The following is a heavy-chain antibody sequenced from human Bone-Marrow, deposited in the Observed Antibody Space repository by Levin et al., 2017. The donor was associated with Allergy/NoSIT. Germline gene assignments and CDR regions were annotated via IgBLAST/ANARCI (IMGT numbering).Heavy chain of an antibody. CDR3: VKGSSGWFQEEDS. Sequence: ASVKVSCRASGFTFHTSAMTWVRQAPGKGLAWVSAIGGSGDITSYADSAKGRFTVSRDNSKNILFLQMDNLRVEDTAVFYCVKGSSGWFQEEDSWGQGTLLTVSS. J-gene: IGHJ4*02. CDR2: IGGSGDIT. CDR1: GFTFHTSA. V-gene: IGHV3-23*01. D-gene: IGHD6-19*01.